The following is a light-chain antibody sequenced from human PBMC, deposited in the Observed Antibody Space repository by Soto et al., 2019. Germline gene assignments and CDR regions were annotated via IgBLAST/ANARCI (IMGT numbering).Light chain of an antibody. CDR3: QQYNNWPPWT. CDR2: GAS. J-gene: IGKJ1*01. CDR1: QSVDSH. Sequence: EIVMTQSPATLSVSPGERATLSRRASQSVDSHLAWYQQKPGQAPRLLIYGASTRATGIPARFSGSGSGTEFTLTISSLQSEDFAVYYCQQYNNWPPWTFGQGTKVDIK. V-gene: IGKV3-15*01.